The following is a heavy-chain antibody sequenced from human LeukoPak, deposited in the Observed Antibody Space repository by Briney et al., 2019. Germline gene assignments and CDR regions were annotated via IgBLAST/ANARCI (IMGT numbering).Heavy chain of an antibody. CDR2: IKQDGSEK. Sequence: GGSLRLSCAASGFTFSSYWMSWVRQAPGKGLGWVANIKQDGSEKYYVDAVKGRFTISRDNAKNSLYLQMNSLRAEDTAVYYCARTGIAAYDFDYWGQGTLVTVSS. J-gene: IGHJ4*02. V-gene: IGHV3-7*01. CDR3: ARTGIAAYDFDY. CDR1: GFTFSSYW. D-gene: IGHD6-13*01.